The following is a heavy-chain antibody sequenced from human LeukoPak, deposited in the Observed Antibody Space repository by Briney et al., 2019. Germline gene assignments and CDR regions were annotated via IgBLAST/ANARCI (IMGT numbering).Heavy chain of an antibody. D-gene: IGHD6-13*01. CDR3: AKLWDGSSWYFDAFDI. CDR1: GFTFDDYA. CDR2: ISWNSGSI. Sequence: GGSLRLSCAASGFTFDDYAMHWVRQAPGEGLEWVSGISWNSGSIGYADSVKGRFTISRDNAKNSLYLQMNSLRAEDTALYYCAKLWDGSSWYFDAFDIWGQGTMVTVSS. J-gene: IGHJ3*02. V-gene: IGHV3-9*01.